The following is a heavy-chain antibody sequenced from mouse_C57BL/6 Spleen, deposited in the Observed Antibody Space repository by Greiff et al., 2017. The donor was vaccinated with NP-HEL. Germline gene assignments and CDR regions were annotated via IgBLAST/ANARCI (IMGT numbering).Heavy chain of an antibody. CDR3: ARIYYGNYVDAMDY. CDR1: GYTFTSYW. D-gene: IGHD2-1*01. Sequence: VQLQQPGAELVKPGASVKLSCKASGYTFTSYWMHWVKQRPGQGLEWIGMIHPNSGSTNYNEKFKSKATLTVDKSSSTAYMQLSSLTSEDSAVYYCARIYYGNYVDAMDYWGQGTSVTVSS. CDR2: IHPNSGST. V-gene: IGHV1-64*01. J-gene: IGHJ4*01.